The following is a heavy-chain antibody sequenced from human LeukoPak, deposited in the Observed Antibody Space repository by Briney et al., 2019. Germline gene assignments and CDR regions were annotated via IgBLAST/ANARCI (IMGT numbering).Heavy chain of an antibody. Sequence: GASVKVSCKASGYTFTSYGISWVRQAPGQGLEWMGWISAYNGNTNYAQKLQGRVTMTTDTSTSTAYMELRSLRSDDTAVYYCARAPDPGYSYATIYWGQGTLVTVSS. V-gene: IGHV1-18*01. CDR2: ISAYNGNT. CDR3: ARAPDPGYSYATIY. D-gene: IGHD5-18*01. CDR1: GYTFTSYG. J-gene: IGHJ4*02.